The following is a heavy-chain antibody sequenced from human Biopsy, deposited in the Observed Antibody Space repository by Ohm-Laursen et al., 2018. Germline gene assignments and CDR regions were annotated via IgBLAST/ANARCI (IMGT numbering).Heavy chain of an antibody. CDR1: GFTFSSYA. CDR3: ARDTTGYYYAFDI. V-gene: IGHV3-33*01. J-gene: IGHJ3*02. D-gene: IGHD1-1*01. Sequence: SLRLSCAASGFTFSSYAMHWVRQAPGKGLEWVALIWYDGSNPYYVDSVKGRLTISRDNSKDILSLEMNSLRAEDTAVYYCARDTTGYYYAFDIWGRGTLVTVSS. CDR2: IWYDGSNP.